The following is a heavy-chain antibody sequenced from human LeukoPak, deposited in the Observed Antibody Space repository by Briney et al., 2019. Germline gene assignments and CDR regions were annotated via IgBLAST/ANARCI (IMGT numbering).Heavy chain of an antibody. V-gene: IGHV3-66*01. D-gene: IGHD6-19*01. CDR1: EFSVGSNY. Sequence: GGSLRLSCAASEFSVGSNYMTWVRQAPGKGLEWVSLIYSGGSTYYADSVKGRFTISRDNSKDTLYLQMNSLRAEDTAVYYCARDNSGWYGWFDPWGQGTLVTVSS. CDR3: ARDNSGWYGWFDP. CDR2: IYSGGST. J-gene: IGHJ5*02.